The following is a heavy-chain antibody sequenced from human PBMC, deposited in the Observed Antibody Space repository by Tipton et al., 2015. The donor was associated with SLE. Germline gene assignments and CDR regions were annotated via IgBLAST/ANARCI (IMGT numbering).Heavy chain of an antibody. Sequence: GLVKPSQTLSLNCSVSGASITSAGYYWSWMRHHPGKGLEWIGNIYFSGTTYYNPSLRSRVSISVDTSKDQFSLNLASVTAADTGVYYCARDQAGGNNWFDPWGQGVPVTVSS. CDR3: ARDQAGGNNWFDP. CDR1: GASITSAGYY. J-gene: IGHJ5*02. V-gene: IGHV4-31*03. D-gene: IGHD2-15*01. CDR2: IYFSGTT.